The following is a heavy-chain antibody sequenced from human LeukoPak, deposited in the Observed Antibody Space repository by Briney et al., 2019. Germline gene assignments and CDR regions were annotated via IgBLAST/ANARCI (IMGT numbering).Heavy chain of an antibody. D-gene: IGHD3-10*01. Sequence: GASVKVSCKTSGYTFTSYGISWVRQAPGQGLEWMGWISAYKGNTNYAQKLQGRVTMTTDTSTSTAYMELRSLRSDDTAVYYCARDTTMVRGGWFDPWGQGTLVTVSS. V-gene: IGHV1-18*01. CDR1: GYTFTSYG. CDR2: ISAYKGNT. J-gene: IGHJ5*02. CDR3: ARDTTMVRGGWFDP.